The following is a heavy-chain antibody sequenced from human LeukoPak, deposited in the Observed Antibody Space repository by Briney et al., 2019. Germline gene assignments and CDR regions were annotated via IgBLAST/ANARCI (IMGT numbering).Heavy chain of an antibody. CDR2: ISSSGSTI. V-gene: IGHV3-11*04. CDR3: AKDADCSSTSCYLSTRFFDY. J-gene: IGHJ4*02. D-gene: IGHD2-2*01. CDR1: GFTFSDYY. Sequence: GGSLRLSCAASGFTFSDYYMSWIRQAPGKGLEWVSYISSSGSTIYYADSVKGRFTISRDNSKNTLYLQMNSLRAEDTAVYYCAKDADCSSTSCYLSTRFFDYWGQGTLVTVSS.